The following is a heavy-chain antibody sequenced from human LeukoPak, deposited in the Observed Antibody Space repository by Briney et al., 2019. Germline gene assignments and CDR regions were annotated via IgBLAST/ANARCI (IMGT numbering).Heavy chain of an antibody. CDR3: ARHFTPAAAGCFDY. Sequence: SETLSLTCTVSGGSISSYYWSWIRQPPGKGLEWIGYIYYSGSTNYNPSLKSRVTISVDTSKNQFSLKLSSVTAADTAVYYCARHFTPAAAGCFDYWGQGKLVTVSS. CDR2: IYYSGST. D-gene: IGHD6-13*01. J-gene: IGHJ4*02. CDR1: GGSISSYY. V-gene: IGHV4-59*08.